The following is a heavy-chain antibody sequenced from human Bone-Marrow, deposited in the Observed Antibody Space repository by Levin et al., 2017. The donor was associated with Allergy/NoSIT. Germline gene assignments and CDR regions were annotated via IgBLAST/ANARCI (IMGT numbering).Heavy chain of an antibody. V-gene: IGHV3-21*01. D-gene: IGHD6-13*01. Sequence: PGGSLRLSCTASGFAFGSHTMHWVRQAPGKVLEWVASIRGSGSYIFYADSLKGRFTISRDNAKTSLYLQMHSLRGDETAVYYCARDSLGYSSSWYFFDLWGQGTLVTVSS. CDR1: GFAFGSHT. J-gene: IGHJ4*02. CDR2: IRGSGSYI. CDR3: ARDSLGYSSSWYFFDL.